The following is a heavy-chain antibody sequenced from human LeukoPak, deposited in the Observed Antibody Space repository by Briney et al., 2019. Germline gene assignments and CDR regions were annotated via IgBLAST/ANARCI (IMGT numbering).Heavy chain of an antibody. Sequence: GGSLRLSCEASGFTFSSYGMHWVRQAPGKGLEWVAVMSYDGSNKYYGDSVKGRFTISRDNSKNTLYLDMNSLRAEDTAVYYCARYDYWGQGTLVTVSS. CDR2: MSYDGSNK. CDR3: ARYDY. CDR1: GFTFSSYG. V-gene: IGHV3-30*03. J-gene: IGHJ4*02.